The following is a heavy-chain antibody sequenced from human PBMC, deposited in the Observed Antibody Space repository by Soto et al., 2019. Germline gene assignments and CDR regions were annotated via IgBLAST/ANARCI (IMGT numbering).Heavy chain of an antibody. V-gene: IGHV4-61*03. Sequence: SETLSLTCGVSGDSVTSGSYYWTWLRQPPGKGLEWIGYISYTGRTKYNPSLQSRVTISVDTSKNDFSLNLSSVTAADTAVYFCAREWGLLPYYVMNVWGHGTAVTVSS. D-gene: IGHD7-27*01. CDR3: AREWGLLPYYVMNV. CDR2: ISYTGRT. J-gene: IGHJ6*02. CDR1: GDSVTSGSYY.